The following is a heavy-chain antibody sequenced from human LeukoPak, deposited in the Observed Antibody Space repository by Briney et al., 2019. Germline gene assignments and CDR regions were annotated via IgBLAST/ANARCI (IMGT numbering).Heavy chain of an antibody. CDR3: ARKFGGLADY. J-gene: IGHJ4*02. D-gene: IGHD3/OR15-3a*01. CDR2: IRSDGNNK. Sequence: GGSLRLSCAASGFTFSSYGMHWVRQAPGKGLEWVALIRSDGNNKYYADSVKGRFTISRDNSKNTLSLQMNSLRAEDTAVYYCARKFGGLADYWGQGTLVTVSS. CDR1: GFTFSSYG. V-gene: IGHV3-33*01.